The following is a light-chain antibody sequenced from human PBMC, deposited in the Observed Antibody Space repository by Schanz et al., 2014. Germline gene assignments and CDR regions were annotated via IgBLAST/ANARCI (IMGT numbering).Light chain of an antibody. CDR1: QSVNRF. Sequence: EIVLTQSPATLSLSPGERGSLSCRASQSVNRFLAWYQQKPGQAPRLLIYDASNRATGIPARFSGSGSGTDFTLTISRLEPEDFAVYYCQQYGGSPLITFGQGTRLEIK. J-gene: IGKJ5*01. CDR3: QQYGGSPLIT. V-gene: IGKV3-20*01. CDR2: DAS.